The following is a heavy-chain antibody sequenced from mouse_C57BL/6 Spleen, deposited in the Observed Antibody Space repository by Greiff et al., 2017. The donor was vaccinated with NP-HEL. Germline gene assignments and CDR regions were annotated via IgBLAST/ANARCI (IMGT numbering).Heavy chain of an antibody. CDR1: GFTFTDYY. D-gene: IGHD2-3*01. J-gene: IGHJ2*01. CDR3: ARSPFDGYDLDY. V-gene: IGHV7-3*01. CDR2: IRNKANGYTT. Sequence: DVMLVESGGGLVQPGGSLSLSCAASGFTFTDYYMSWVRQPPGTALEWLGFIRNKANGYTTEYSASVKGRFTISRDNSQSILYLQMNALRAEDSATYYCARSPFDGYDLDYWGQGTTLTVSS.